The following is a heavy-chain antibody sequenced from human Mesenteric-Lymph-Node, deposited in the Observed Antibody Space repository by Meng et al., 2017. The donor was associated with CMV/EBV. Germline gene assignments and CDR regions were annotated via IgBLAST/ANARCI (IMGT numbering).Heavy chain of an antibody. D-gene: IGHD2-15*01. V-gene: IGHV5-51*01. CDR2: ICAGDSKI. J-gene: IGHJ5*02. CDR3: ARFSAPTFSRNWFDP. Sequence: GKGLEWKEIICAGDSKIKYSPSYQGQFTLSVAKSINTSYLQLTSLKASDTAMYYCARFSAPTFSRNWFDPWGQGTLVTVSS.